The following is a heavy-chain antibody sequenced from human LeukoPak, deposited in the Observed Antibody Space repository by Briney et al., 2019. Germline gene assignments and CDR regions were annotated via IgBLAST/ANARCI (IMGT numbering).Heavy chain of an antibody. CDR3: ARSSPARGYSYGFPRYYYYMDV. CDR2: IYYSGST. J-gene: IGHJ6*03. D-gene: IGHD5-18*01. Sequence: SETLSLTCAVYGGSFSGYYWSWIRQPPGKGLEWIGYIYYSGSTNYTPSLKSRVTISVDTSKNQFSLKLSSVTAADTAVYYCARSSPARGYSYGFPRYYYYMDVWGKGTTVTVSS. V-gene: IGHV4-59*01. CDR1: GGSFSGYY.